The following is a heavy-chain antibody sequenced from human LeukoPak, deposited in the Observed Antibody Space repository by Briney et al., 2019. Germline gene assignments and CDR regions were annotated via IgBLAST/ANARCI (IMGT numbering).Heavy chain of an antibody. CDR2: INPNSGGT. CDR3: ARDLGPGGYYFDY. V-gene: IGHV1-2*04. D-gene: IGHD3-16*01. CDR1: GYTFTGYY. Sequence: GASVKVSCKASGYTFTGYYMHWVRQAPGQGLEWMGWINPNSGGTNYAQKFQGWVTMTRDTSISTAYMELSRLRSDDTAVYYCARDLGPGGYYFDYWGQGTLVTVSS. J-gene: IGHJ4*02.